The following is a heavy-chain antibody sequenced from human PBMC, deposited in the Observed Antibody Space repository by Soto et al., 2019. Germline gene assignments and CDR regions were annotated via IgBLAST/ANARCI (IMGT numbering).Heavy chain of an antibody. J-gene: IGHJ4*02. D-gene: IGHD2-15*01. CDR3: ARVRGGGSEYFFDY. CDR1: GYTFTRYN. CDR2: INPSGGTT. Sequence: ASVKVSCKASGYTFTRYNVHWVRQAPGQGLEWMAIINPSGGTTYYVQKFEGRVTLTTDTSTSTVYMELSSLRPDDTAVYYCARVRGGGSEYFFDYWGQGTLVTVSS. V-gene: IGHV1-46*01.